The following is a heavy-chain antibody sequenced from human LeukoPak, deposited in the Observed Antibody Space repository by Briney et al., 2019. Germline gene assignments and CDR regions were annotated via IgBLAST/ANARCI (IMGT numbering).Heavy chain of an antibody. CDR1: GFTFSSYG. D-gene: IGHD6-6*01. J-gene: IGHJ4*02. V-gene: IGHV3-23*01. CDR2: ISTSGHST. Sequence: GGSLRLSCATSGFTFSSYGMSWVRQAPGKGLEWVSAISTSGHSTHYADSVKGRFTIPRDNSKNTVYLQMNSLRAEDTAVYYCARDPSSSSSVGGYLDYWGQGTLVTVSS. CDR3: ARDPSSSSSVGGYLDY.